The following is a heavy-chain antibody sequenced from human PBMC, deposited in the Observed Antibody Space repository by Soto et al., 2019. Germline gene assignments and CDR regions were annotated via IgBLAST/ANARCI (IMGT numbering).Heavy chain of an antibody. J-gene: IGHJ4*02. CDR3: ASRDPGTSVDY. V-gene: IGHV4-39*01. D-gene: IGHD1-7*01. CDR1: GGSISSSSYY. Sequence: SETLSLTCTVSGGSISSSSYYWGWIRQPPGKGLEWIGSIYYSGSTYYNPSLKSRVTISVDTSKNQFSLKLTSVTAADTAVYYCASRDPGTSVDYWGQGTLVTVSS. CDR2: IYYSGST.